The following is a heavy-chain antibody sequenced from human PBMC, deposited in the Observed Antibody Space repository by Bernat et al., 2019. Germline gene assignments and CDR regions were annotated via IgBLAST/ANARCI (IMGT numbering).Heavy chain of an antibody. CDR2: ISGSGGST. CDR3: AKDIDPRYYYDSSGYSAGSDAFDI. V-gene: IGHV3-23*01. D-gene: IGHD3-22*01. CDR1: GFTFSSYA. Sequence: EVQLLESGGGLVQPGGSLRLSCAASGFTFSSYAMSWVRQAPGKGLEWVSAISGSGGSTYYADSVKGRFTISRDNSKNTLYLQMNSLRAEDTAVYYCAKDIDPRYYYDSSGYSAGSDAFDIWGQGTMVTVSS. J-gene: IGHJ3*02.